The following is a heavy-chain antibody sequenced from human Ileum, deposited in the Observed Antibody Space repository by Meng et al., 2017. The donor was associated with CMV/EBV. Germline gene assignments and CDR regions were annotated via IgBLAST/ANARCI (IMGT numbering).Heavy chain of an antibody. D-gene: IGHD1-26*01. CDR1: GCTLRTYA. Sequence: CGCTLRTYAMTWVRQAPGKGLEYVSAINIGVDITYYADSVKGRFTISRDNSKNTLFLQMNSLRAEDTAVYFCAKDQVGISPDAFDIWGQGTMVTVSS. CDR3: AKDQVGISPDAFDI. CDR2: INIGVDIT. J-gene: IGHJ3*02. V-gene: IGHV3-23*01.